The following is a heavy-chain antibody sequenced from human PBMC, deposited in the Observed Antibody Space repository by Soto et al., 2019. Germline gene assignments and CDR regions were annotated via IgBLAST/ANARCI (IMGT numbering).Heavy chain of an antibody. CDR1: GGSISRDY. CDR2: IYYSGSN. V-gene: IGHV4-59*08. Sequence: SATLSLTCTLSGGSISRDYWTWIRQPPGKGLEWIGYIYYSGSNNYNPSLKSRVTISVDTSKNQFSLKLSSVTAADTAVYYCARRYGYSFDYWGQGTLVTVS. CDR3: ARRYGYSFDY. D-gene: IGHD1-1*01. J-gene: IGHJ4*02.